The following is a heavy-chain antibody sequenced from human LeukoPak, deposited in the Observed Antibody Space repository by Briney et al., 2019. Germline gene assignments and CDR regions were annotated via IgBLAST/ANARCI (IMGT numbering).Heavy chain of an antibody. Sequence: PSETLSLTCAVYGGSFSGYYWSWIRQPPGKGLEWIGEINHNGSTNYNPSLKSRVTISVDTSKNQFSLKLSSVTAADTAVYYCARADYCSSTSCYNPPYNWFDPWGQGTLVTVSS. V-gene: IGHV4-34*01. CDR1: GGSFSGYY. CDR2: INHNGST. J-gene: IGHJ5*02. CDR3: ARADYCSSTSCYNPPYNWFDP. D-gene: IGHD2-2*02.